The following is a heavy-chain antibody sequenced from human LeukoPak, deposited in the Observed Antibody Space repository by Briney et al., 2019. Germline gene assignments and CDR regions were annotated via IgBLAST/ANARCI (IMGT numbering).Heavy chain of an antibody. CDR1: GFTFSRHA. CDR2: IDGSGSLT. D-gene: IGHD2-21*02. CDR3: GRVSTVTANFDY. V-gene: IGHV3-23*01. Sequence: GGSLRLSCGASGFTFSRHAMNWVRQPPGKGLEWVSGIDGSGSLTFYADSVKGRFTISRDNSENRLHLQMNSLRAEDTAVYYCGRVSTVTANFDYWGQGSLVTVSS. J-gene: IGHJ4*02.